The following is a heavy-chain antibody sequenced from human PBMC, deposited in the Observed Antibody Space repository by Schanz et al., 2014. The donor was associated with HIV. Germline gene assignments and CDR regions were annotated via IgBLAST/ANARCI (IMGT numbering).Heavy chain of an antibody. CDR3: AKARNSALPY. V-gene: IGHV1-69*01. J-gene: IGHJ4*02. Sequence: QVQLVQSGDEVKKPGSSVKVSCKASGGTFSSYAISWVRQAPGQGLEWMGGIIPIFGTTNYAQKFQGRLTISADESTSTAHMELRSLTSEDTAIYYCAKARNSALPYWGQGGLVTVSS. CDR1: GGTFSSYA. CDR2: IIPIFGTT. D-gene: IGHD4-4*01.